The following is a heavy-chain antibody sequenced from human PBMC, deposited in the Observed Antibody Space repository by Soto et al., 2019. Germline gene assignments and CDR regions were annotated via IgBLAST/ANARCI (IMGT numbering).Heavy chain of an antibody. Sequence: EVQLLESGGDLVHPGGSLSLSCAASGFTFTSYAMTWVRQAPEKGLEWVSSISASGGTTYYTDSVKGRFTISRDNSKNTLCLQMTSLRAEDTAVYYCAKAWGWFDPWGQGTLVTVSS. CDR3: AKAWGWFDP. J-gene: IGHJ5*02. V-gene: IGHV3-23*01. CDR1: GFTFTSYA. D-gene: IGHD3-16*01. CDR2: ISASGGTT.